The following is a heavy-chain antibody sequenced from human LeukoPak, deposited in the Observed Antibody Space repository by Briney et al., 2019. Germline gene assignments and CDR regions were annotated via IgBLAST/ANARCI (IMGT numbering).Heavy chain of an antibody. Sequence: GGSLRLSCAASGFIFSDYYMSWIRQAPGKGLEWVSYISSTSSYTAYADSVKGRFTISRDNAKNSLYLQMNSLRAEDTALYFCAKATNTATGTPTLAIDYWGQGTLVTVSS. D-gene: IGHD6-13*01. J-gene: IGHJ4*02. CDR2: ISSTSSYT. CDR3: AKATNTATGTPTLAIDY. V-gene: IGHV3-11*05. CDR1: GFIFSDYY.